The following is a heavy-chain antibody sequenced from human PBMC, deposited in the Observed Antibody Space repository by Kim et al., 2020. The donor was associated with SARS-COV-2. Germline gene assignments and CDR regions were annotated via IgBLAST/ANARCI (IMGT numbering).Heavy chain of an antibody. J-gene: IGHJ6*02. V-gene: IGHV3-30*04. CDR2: ISYDGENK. CDR3: VRGADGDYRVSRYHYGMDV. CDR1: GFTFSSYP. D-gene: IGHD4-17*01. Sequence: GGSLRLSCAASGFTFSSYPMHWVRQAPGKGLEWVAVISYDGENKYHADSVKGRFTISRDNSKDTLSMQMNSLRPDDTAVYYCVRGADGDYRVSRYHYGMDVWGQGTTVTVSS.